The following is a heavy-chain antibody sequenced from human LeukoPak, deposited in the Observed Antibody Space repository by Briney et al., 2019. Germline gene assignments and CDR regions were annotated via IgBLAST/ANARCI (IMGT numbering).Heavy chain of an antibody. D-gene: IGHD3-16*01. CDR1: GYTFTGYY. Sequence: ASVKVSCEASGYTFTGYYMHWVRQAPGQGLEWIGRINPNSGGTNYAQKFQGRVTMTRDTSISTAYMELSRLRSDDTAVYYCARVKDDYVWGSYSYWGQGTLVTVSS. J-gene: IGHJ4*02. CDR3: ARVKDDYVWGSYSY. V-gene: IGHV1-2*06. CDR2: INPNSGGT.